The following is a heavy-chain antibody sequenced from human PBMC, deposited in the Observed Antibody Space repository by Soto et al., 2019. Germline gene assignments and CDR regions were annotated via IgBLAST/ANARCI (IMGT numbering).Heavy chain of an antibody. CDR1: GGSISSGGYY. V-gene: IGHV4-31*03. D-gene: IGHD4-17*01. CDR2: IYYSGST. Sequence: QVQLQESGPGLVKPSQTLSLTCTVSGGSISSGGYYWSWIRQHPGKGLEWIGYIYYSGSTYYNPSLKSRVTRSVVTSKNQFSLKLSSVTAADTAVYYCARGLNYGDRTHYYYYYGMDVWGQGTTVTVSS. CDR3: ARGLNYGDRTHYYYYYGMDV. J-gene: IGHJ6*02.